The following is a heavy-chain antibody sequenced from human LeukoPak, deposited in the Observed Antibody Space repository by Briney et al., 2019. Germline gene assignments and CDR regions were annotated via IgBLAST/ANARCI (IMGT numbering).Heavy chain of an antibody. V-gene: IGHV4-61*02. Sequence: SETLSLTCTVSGGSISSGSYYWSWIRQPAGKGLEWIGRIYTSGSTNYNPSLKSRVTISVDTSKNQFSLKLSSVTAADTAVYYCAREVRNSSGWYGYYYYYYYMDVWGKGTTVTISS. CDR2: IYTSGST. D-gene: IGHD6-19*01. CDR3: AREVRNSSGWYGYYYYYYYMDV. J-gene: IGHJ6*03. CDR1: GGSISSGSYY.